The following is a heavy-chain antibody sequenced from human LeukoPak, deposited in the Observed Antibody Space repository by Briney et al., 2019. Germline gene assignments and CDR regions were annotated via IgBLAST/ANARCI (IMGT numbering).Heavy chain of an antibody. D-gene: IGHD1-1*01. CDR3: ARGPPSRTLPFDY. J-gene: IGHJ4*02. Sequence: KPSETLSLTCAVYGGSFSGYYWSWIRQPPGKGLEWIGEINHSGSTNYNPSLESRVTISFDTSKNQFSLKLSSVTAADTAVYYCARGPPSRTLPFDYWGQGTLVTVSS. CDR2: INHSGST. V-gene: IGHV4-34*01. CDR1: GGSFSGYY.